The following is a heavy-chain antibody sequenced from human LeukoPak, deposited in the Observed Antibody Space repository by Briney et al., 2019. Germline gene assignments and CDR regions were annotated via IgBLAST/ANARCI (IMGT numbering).Heavy chain of an antibody. CDR3: ARHLYGMDV. J-gene: IGHJ6*02. V-gene: IGHV4-59*08. Sequence: PSETLSLTCTVSLDSTTSNFWSWVRQPPGKGLEWIGEIHRSGSTNYNPSLQSRVTISIDRSKNQFSLKLSSVTAADTAVYYCARHLYGMDVWGQGTTVTVSS. CDR2: IHRSGST. CDR1: LDSTTSNF.